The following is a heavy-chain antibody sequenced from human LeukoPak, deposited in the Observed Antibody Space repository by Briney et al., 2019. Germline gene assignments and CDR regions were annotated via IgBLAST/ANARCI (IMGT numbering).Heavy chain of an antibody. CDR3: ARLRLSFVMDY. V-gene: IGHV4-39*01. D-gene: IGHD3-3*01. CDR1: GGSIGSNY. Sequence: SETLSLTCTVSGGSIGSNYWSWIRQPPGKGLEWIGSIYYSGSTYYNPSLKSRVTISVDTSKNQFSLKLSSVTAADTAVYYCARLRLSFVMDYWGQGTLVTVSS. J-gene: IGHJ4*02. CDR2: IYYSGST.